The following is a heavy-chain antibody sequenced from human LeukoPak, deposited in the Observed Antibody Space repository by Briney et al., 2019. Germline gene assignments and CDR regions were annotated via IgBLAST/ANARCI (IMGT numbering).Heavy chain of an antibody. Sequence: AETLSLTCTVSGASINTYYWSWIRQPPGKGLEWIGYIYYSGTTSYNPSLKTRVTISIDTSKNQFSLKLSSVTAADTAVYYCARVLRPMASQYYFDYWGQGTLVTVSS. CDR3: ARVLRPMASQYYFDY. D-gene: IGHD3-10*01. J-gene: IGHJ4*02. V-gene: IGHV4-59*01. CDR2: IYYSGTT. CDR1: GASINTYY.